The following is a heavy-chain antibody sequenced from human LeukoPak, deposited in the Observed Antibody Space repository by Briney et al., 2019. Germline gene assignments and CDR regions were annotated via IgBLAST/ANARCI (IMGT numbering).Heavy chain of an antibody. CDR2: IIPIFGTA. CDR1: GGTFSSYA. V-gene: IGHV1-69*05. J-gene: IGHJ5*02. Sequence: ASVKVSCKASGGTFSSYAISWVRQAPGQRLEWMGGIIPIFGTANYAQKFQGRVTITTDESTSTAYMELSSLRSEDTAVYYCASGSFSPLGYCSSTSCYRYNWFDPWGQGTLVTVSS. D-gene: IGHD2-2*01. CDR3: ASGSFSPLGYCSSTSCYRYNWFDP.